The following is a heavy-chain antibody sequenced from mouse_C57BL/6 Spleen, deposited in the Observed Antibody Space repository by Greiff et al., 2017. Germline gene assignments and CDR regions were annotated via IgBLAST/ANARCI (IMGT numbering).Heavy chain of an antibody. J-gene: IGHJ3*01. CDR1: GYTFTSYW. CDR3: ARGAGLRQSFAY. V-gene: IGHV1-69*01. D-gene: IGHD2-4*01. CDR2: IDPSDSYT. Sequence: QVQLQQPGAELVMPGASVKLSCKASGYTFTSYWMHWVKQRPGQGLEWIGEIDPSDSYTNYNQKFKGKSTLTVDKSSSTAYMQLSSLTSEDSAVYYCARGAGLRQSFAYWGQGTLVTVSA.